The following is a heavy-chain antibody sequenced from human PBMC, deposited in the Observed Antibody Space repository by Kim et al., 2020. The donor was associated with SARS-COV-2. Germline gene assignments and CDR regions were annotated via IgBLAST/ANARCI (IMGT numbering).Heavy chain of an antibody. D-gene: IGHD3-10*01. J-gene: IGHJ6*02. CDR3: ARATRFGEFSGYYYGMDV. Sequence: KSRVTISVDTSKNQFSLKLSSVTAADTAVYYCARATRFGEFSGYYYGMDVWGQGTTVTVSS. V-gene: IGHV4-59*01.